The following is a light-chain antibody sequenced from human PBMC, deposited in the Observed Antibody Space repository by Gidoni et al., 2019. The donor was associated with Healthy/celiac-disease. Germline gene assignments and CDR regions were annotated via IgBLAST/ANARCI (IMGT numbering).Light chain of an antibody. CDR3: QQYNSYLYT. J-gene: IGKJ2*01. CDR1: QSMSSW. Sequence: DIQITKSPSTLSASVGDRVTTTCRASQSMSSWLAWYQQKPGKAPKLLIYDASSLESGVPSRFSGSGSGTEFTLTISSLQPDDFATYYCQQYNSYLYTFGQGTKLEIK. CDR2: DAS. V-gene: IGKV1-5*01.